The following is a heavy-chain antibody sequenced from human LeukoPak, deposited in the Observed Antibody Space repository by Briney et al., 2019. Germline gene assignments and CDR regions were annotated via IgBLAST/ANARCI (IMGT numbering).Heavy chain of an antibody. Sequence: GGSLRLSCAASGFTVSSNYMSWVRQAPGKGLEWVSVIYSGGSTYYADSVKGRFTISRDNAKNSLYLQMNSLRAEDTAVYYCARDRSVVVVAATTFDPWGQGTLVTVSS. V-gene: IGHV3-53*01. D-gene: IGHD2-15*01. CDR3: ARDRSVVVVAATTFDP. CDR1: GFTVSSNY. J-gene: IGHJ5*02. CDR2: IYSGGST.